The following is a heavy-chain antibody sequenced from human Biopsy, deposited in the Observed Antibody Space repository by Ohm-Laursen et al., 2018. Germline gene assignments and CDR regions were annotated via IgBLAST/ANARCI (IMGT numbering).Heavy chain of an antibody. CDR3: VRDHFYHSSGYEYSDWWFDL. CDR2: ISSSSGTR. CDR1: GFTFSHHS. D-gene: IGHD3-22*01. V-gene: IGHV3-48*01. J-gene: IGHJ2*01. Sequence: GQTLSLTCAASGFTFSHHSMNWVRQAPGKGLEWISYISSSSGTRYHADSVNGRFNISRDNAKNSLYLQMNSLRVEDTAIYYCVRDHFYHSSGYEYSDWWFDLWGRGTVVTVSS.